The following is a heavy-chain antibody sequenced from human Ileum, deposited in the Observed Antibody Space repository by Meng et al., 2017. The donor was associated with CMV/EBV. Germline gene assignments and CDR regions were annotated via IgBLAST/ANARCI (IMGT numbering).Heavy chain of an antibody. V-gene: IGHV3-66*02. Sequence: GESLKISCAASGFTVSSNYMSWVRRAPGKGLEWVSVIYSGGSTYYADSVKGRFTISRDNSKNTLYLQMNSLRAEDTAVYYCAKDPYSTSWYYFDCWGQGTLVTVSS. CDR3: AKDPYSTSWYYFDC. CDR1: GFTVSSNY. CDR2: IYSGGST. D-gene: IGHD6-13*01. J-gene: IGHJ4*02.